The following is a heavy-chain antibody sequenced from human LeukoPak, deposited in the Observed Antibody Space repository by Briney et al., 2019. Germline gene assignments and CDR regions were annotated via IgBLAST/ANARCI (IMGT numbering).Heavy chain of an antibody. CDR2: INPNSGGT. J-gene: IGHJ4*02. V-gene: IGHV1-2*02. D-gene: IGHD2-2*01. CDR1: GYTFTGYY. Sequence: ASVKVSCKASGYTFTGYYMHWVRQAPGQGLEWMGWINPNSGGTNYAQKFQGRVTMTRDTSISTAYMELSRRRSDDTAVYYCARVGTYCSSTSCYGEVFDYWGQGTLVTVSS. CDR3: ARVGTYCSSTSCYGEVFDY.